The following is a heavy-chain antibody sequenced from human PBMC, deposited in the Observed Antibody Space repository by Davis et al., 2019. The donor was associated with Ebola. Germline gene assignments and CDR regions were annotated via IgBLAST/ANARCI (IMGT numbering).Heavy chain of an antibody. D-gene: IGHD1-1*01. Sequence: PGGSLRLSCAASGFTFSRYSMNWVRQAPGKGLEWVSSITSSSSYISYADSVKGRFTISRDNARNSFYLQMNGLTAEDTAVYYCARDYSWKLDYWGQGILVTVSS. CDR1: GFTFSRYS. CDR3: ARDYSWKLDY. CDR2: ITSSSSYI. J-gene: IGHJ4*02. V-gene: IGHV3-21*01.